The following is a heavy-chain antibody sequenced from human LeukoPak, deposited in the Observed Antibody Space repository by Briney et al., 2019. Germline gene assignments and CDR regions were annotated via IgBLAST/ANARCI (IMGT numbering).Heavy chain of an antibody. CDR3: ARAYYDFWSGYPLGAFDI. J-gene: IGHJ3*02. CDR2: IYTSGST. CDR1: GGSISSGSYY. V-gene: IGHV4-61*02. Sequence: SQTLSLTCTVSGGSISSGSYYWSWIRQPAGKGLEWIGRIYTSGSTNYNPALKSQVTISVDTSKNQFSLKLSSVTAADTAVYYCARAYYDFWSGYPLGAFDIWGQGTMVTVSS. D-gene: IGHD3-3*01.